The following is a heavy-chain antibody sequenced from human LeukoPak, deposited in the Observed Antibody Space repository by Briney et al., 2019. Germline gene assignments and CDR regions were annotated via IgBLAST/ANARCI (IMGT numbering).Heavy chain of an antibody. CDR1: GFTFSNAW. CDR3: TTNDAFDI. CDR2: IKTKSDGGPT. J-gene: IGHJ3*02. Sequence: PGGSLRLSCVASGFTFSNAWMNWVRQAPGKGLEWVGHIKTKSDGGPTDYAAPVKGRFTNSRDDSKNTLYLQMNSLKTEDTAVYYCTTNDAFDIWGQGTMVTVSS. V-gene: IGHV3-15*01.